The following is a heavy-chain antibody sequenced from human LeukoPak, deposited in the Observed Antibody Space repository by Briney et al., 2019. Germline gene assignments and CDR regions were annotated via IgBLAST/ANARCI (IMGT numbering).Heavy chain of an antibody. CDR2: IYYSGST. CDR1: GYSIRSGYY. J-gene: IGHJ1*01. D-gene: IGHD6-13*01. CDR3: ARLDTGYSSSWLQH. V-gene: IGHV4-59*08. Sequence: SETLSLTCTVSGYSIRSGYYWSWIRQPPGKGLEWIGYIYYSGSTNYNPSLKSRVTISVYTSKNQFSLKLSSVTAADTAVYYCARLDTGYSSSWLQHWGQGTLVTVSS.